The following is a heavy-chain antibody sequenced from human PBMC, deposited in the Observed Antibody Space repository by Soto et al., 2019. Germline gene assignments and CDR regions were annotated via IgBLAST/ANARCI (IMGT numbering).Heavy chain of an antibody. CDR3: AKRALGFDSSGYDDY. Sequence: EVQLLESGGGLVQPGGSLRLSCAASGFTFSSYAMSWVRQAPGKGLEWVSVTSGSGGSAYYADSVKGRFTISRDNSKNTLYLQMNSLRAEDTAVYYCAKRALGFDSSGYDDYWGPGTLVTVSS. CDR2: TSGSGGSA. V-gene: IGHV3-23*01. D-gene: IGHD3-22*01. CDR1: GFTFSSYA. J-gene: IGHJ4*02.